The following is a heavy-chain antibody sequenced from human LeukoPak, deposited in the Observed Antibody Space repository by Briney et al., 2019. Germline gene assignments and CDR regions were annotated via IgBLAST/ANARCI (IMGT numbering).Heavy chain of an antibody. V-gene: IGHV1-8*01. J-gene: IGHJ4*02. CDR1: RYTFTSYD. D-gene: IGHD1-26*01. Sequence: ASVKVSCKASRYTFTSYDIKWVRQATGQGLEWMGWMNPNSGNTAYAQKLQGRVTMTTDTSTSTAYMELRSLRSDDTAVYYCARDDHSGSYPFDYWGQGTLVTVSS. CDR2: MNPNSGNT. CDR3: ARDDHSGSYPFDY.